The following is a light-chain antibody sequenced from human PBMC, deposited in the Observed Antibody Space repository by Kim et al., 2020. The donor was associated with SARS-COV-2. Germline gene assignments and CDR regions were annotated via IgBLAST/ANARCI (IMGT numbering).Light chain of an antibody. CDR2: AAS. Sequence: ASVGARVTITCRASQGIANFLAWYQQKPGRVPKLLIYAASSLQSGVPSRFSGSGSGTDFTLTISSLQPGDVATYYCQKCDTAPWTFGQGTKVDIK. J-gene: IGKJ1*01. CDR3: QKCDTAPWT. CDR1: QGIANF. V-gene: IGKV1-27*01.